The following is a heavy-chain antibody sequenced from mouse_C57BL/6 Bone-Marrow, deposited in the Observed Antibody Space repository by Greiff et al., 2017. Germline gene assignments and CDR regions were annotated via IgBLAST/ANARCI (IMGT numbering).Heavy chain of an antibody. CDR2: ISSGGSYT. CDR1: GFTFSSYG. CDR3: ARHGTGTNFDY. V-gene: IGHV5-6*02. D-gene: IGHD4-1*01. Sequence: DVMLVESGGDLVKPGGSLKLSCAASGFTFSSYGMSWVRQTPDKRLEWVATISSGGSYTYYPDSVKGRFTISRGNAKNTLYLQMSSLKSEHTAMYYCARHGTGTNFDYWGQGTTLTVAS. J-gene: IGHJ2*01.